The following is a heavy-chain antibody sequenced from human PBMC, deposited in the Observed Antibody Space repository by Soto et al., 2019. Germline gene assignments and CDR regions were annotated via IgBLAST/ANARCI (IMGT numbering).Heavy chain of an antibody. CDR1: GDSISTTSYY. D-gene: IGHD3-22*01. J-gene: IGHJ4*02. CDR3: ARQVGTMKVVVITVFDY. V-gene: IGHV4-39*01. Sequence: SETLSLTCTVSGDSISTTSYYWGWIRQPPGKGLEWIGSIYYSGRTYYNPSLKSRVTMSIDTSKNQFSLNLTSVTAADTALYYCARQVGTMKVVVITVFDYWGQGTLVTVSS. CDR2: IYYSGRT.